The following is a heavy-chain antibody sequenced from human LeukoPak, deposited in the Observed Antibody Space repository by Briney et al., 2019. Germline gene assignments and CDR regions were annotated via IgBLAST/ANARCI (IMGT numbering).Heavy chain of an antibody. CDR3: AKDRWIRRISLAGQDY. Sequence: PGGSLRLSCATSGFTFSSYGMHWVRQAPGKGLEWVAVTSYDGSDTYYADSVQGRLTISRDNSKNTLYLQITSLRAEDTAVYYCAKDRWIRRISLAGQDYWGQGTLVTVSS. CDR2: TSYDGSDT. D-gene: IGHD6-19*01. CDR1: GFTFSSYG. V-gene: IGHV3-30*18. J-gene: IGHJ4*02.